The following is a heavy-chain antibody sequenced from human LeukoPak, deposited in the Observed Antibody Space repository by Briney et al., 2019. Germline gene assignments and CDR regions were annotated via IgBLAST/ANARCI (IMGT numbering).Heavy chain of an antibody. D-gene: IGHD3-10*01. V-gene: IGHV4-39*07. Sequence: SETLSLTCTVSSGSINTSNYYWGWIRQPPGKGLEWIGNIFYRGGTYYSPSLKSRVTISLDTSRNQFSLNLNSVTAADTAVYYCARVVPYYYYYYMDVWGKGTTVTISS. J-gene: IGHJ6*03. CDR1: SGSINTSNYY. CDR3: ARVVPYYYYYYMDV. CDR2: IFYRGGT.